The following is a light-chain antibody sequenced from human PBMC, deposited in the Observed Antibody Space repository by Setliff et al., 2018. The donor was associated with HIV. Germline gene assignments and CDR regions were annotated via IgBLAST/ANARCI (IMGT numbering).Light chain of an antibody. CDR2: SNN. CDR3: AAWDDSLKVI. CDR1: SSNIGSNS. Sequence: QSVLTQPPSASGTPGQRVTISCSGSSSNIGSNSVDWYQQLPGTAPKLLIYSNNQRPPGVPDRFSGSKAGTSASLVISGLQSEDEADYYCAAWDDSLKVIFGGGTKVTVL. J-gene: IGLJ2*01. V-gene: IGLV1-44*01.